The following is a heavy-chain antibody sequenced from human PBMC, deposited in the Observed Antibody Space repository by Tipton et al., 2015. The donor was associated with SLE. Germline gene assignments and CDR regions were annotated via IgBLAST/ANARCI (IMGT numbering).Heavy chain of an antibody. J-gene: IGHJ4*02. CDR3: AKGLYHTYYFDY. CDR1: GFAVTSYY. D-gene: IGHD3-16*01. V-gene: IGHV3-53*05. CDR2: IYKTGGT. Sequence: SLRLSCAASGFAVTSYYMNWVRQAPGRGLEWASLIYKTGGTHYADSVKGRFTISRDNSENTLYLQMNSLRAEDTAVYYCAKGLYHTYYFDYWGQGTLVTVSS.